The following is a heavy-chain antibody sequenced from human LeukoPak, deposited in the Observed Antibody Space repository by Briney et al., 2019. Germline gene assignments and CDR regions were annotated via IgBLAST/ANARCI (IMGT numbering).Heavy chain of an antibody. J-gene: IGHJ4*02. Sequence: GASVKVSCKASGYTLTSYGISWVRQAPGQGLEWMGWISAYNGNTNYAQKLQGRVTMTTDTSTSTAYMELRSLRSDDTAVYYCARTYYYGSGSYYGVDYWGQGTLVTVSS. CDR1: GYTLTSYG. D-gene: IGHD3-10*01. CDR2: ISAYNGNT. CDR3: ARTYYYGSGSYYGVDY. V-gene: IGHV1-18*01.